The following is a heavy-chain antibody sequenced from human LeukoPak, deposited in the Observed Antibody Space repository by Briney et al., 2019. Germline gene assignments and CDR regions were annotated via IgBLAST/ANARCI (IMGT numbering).Heavy chain of an antibody. D-gene: IGHD6-13*01. J-gene: IGHJ4*02. Sequence: GGSLRLSCAASGFTFSSYAMHRVRQAPGKGLEWVAFIHYDGSNNYYADSVKGRFTISRDNSKNTLYLQMNALRADDTAVYYCAKDHGSSDWYYFDYWGQGTLVTVSS. CDR3: AKDHGSSDWYYFDY. CDR1: GFTFSSYA. V-gene: IGHV3-30*02. CDR2: IHYDGSNN.